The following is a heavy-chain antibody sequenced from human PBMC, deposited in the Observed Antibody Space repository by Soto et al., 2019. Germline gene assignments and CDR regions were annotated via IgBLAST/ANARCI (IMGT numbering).Heavy chain of an antibody. J-gene: IGHJ5*02. CDR2: IFYTGST. D-gene: IGHD6-13*01. V-gene: IGHV4-30-2*03. Sequence: LVNPTQTLTLTCTFSGFSLSTSGVCVSWIRQPPGKGLEWIGSIFYTGSTYYSPSLKGRLIISVDPSKNQFSLKLTSVTAADMAMYYCARPKTIGAAAGKGWFDPWGQGTLVTVSS. CDR3: ARPKTIGAAAGKGWFDP. CDR1: GFSLSTSGVC.